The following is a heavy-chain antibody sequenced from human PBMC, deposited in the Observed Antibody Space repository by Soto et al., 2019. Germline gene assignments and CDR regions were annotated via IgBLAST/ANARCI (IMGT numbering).Heavy chain of an antibody. CDR1: GGTFSSYA. CDR2: IIPIFGTA. V-gene: IGHV1-69*01. J-gene: IGHJ2*01. Sequence: QVQLVQSGAEVKKPGSSVKVSCKASGGTFSSYAISWVRQAPGQGLEWMGGIIPIFGTANYAQKFQGRVTIPADESTSTAYMELSSLRSEDTAVYYCARGTGYYYDSSGYYYHWYFDLWGRGTLVTVSS. CDR3: ARGTGYYYDSSGYYYHWYFDL. D-gene: IGHD3-22*01.